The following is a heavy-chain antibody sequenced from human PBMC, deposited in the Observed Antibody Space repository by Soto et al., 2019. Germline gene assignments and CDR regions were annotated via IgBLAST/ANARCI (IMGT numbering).Heavy chain of an antibody. CDR2: INPSGGST. Sequence: QVQLVQSGAEVKKPGASVKVSCKASGYTFTSYYMHWVRQAPGQGLEWMGIINPSGGSTSYAQKFQGRVTMTRDTSTSTVYMELSSLRSEDTAVYYCARDLVATIARDYYYYGMDVWGQGTTVTVSS. CDR1: GYTFTSYY. V-gene: IGHV1-46*01. D-gene: IGHD5-12*01. CDR3: ARDLVATIARDYYYYGMDV. J-gene: IGHJ6*02.